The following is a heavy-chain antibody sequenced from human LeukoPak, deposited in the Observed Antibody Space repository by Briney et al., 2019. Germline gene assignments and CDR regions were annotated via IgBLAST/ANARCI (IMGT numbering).Heavy chain of an antibody. J-gene: IGHJ4*02. D-gene: IGHD2-2*02. CDR2: ISSSSSYI. CDR3: ARDPPMACSSTSCYTS. Sequence: GGSLRLSCAAYGFTFSSYSMNWVRQAPGKGLEWVSSISSSSSYIYYADSVKGRFTTSRDNAKNSLYLQMNSLRAGDTAVYYCARDPPMACSSTSCYTSRGQGTLVTVSS. V-gene: IGHV3-21*01. CDR1: GFTFSSYS.